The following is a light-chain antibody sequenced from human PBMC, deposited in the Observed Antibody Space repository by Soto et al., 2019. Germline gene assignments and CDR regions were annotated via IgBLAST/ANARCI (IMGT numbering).Light chain of an antibody. Sequence: QSALTKRASVSVSPGQSITIFCTGTSRDVGGYNYVSWDQQHPGKAPKLMIYEDSNRPSGVSNRFSGTKSGNTASLTISGLQAEDEADYYCSSYTSRSTLDYVFGSGTKLTVL. V-gene: IGLV2-14*01. CDR3: SSYTSRSTLDYV. J-gene: IGLJ1*01. CDR1: SRDVGGYNY. CDR2: EDS.